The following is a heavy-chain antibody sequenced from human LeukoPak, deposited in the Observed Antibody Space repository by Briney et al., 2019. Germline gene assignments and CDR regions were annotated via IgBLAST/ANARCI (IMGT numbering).Heavy chain of an antibody. CDR1: GYTFTSYA. D-gene: IGHD2-15*01. CDR2: INTNTGNP. CDR3: ARVSAELLGDAFDI. Sequence: ASVKVSCKASGYTFTSYAMNWVRQAPGQGLEWMGWINTNTGNPTYAQGFTGRFVFSLDTSVSTAYLQISSLKAEDTAVYYCARVSAELLGDAFDIWGQGTMVTVSS. V-gene: IGHV7-4-1*02. J-gene: IGHJ3*02.